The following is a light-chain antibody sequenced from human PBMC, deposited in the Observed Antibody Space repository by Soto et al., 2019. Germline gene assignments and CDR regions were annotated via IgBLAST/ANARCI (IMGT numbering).Light chain of an antibody. CDR3: QHYNSYSEA. J-gene: IGKJ1*01. CDR2: KAS. CDR1: QTISSW. V-gene: IGKV1-5*03. Sequence: DIQTTKSPSTLFGSLPDRVTITYRASQTISSWLAWYQQKTGKAPKLLIYKASTLKSGVPSRFSGSGSGTEFTLTISSLQTDDFATYYCQHYNSYSEAFGQGTRVDIK.